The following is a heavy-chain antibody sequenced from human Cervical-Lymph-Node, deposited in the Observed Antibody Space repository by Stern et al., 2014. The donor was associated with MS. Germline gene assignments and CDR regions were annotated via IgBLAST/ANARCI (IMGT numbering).Heavy chain of an antibody. CDR3: ALSSETSDRWYSLGSDL. D-gene: IGHD6-13*01. CDR2: LFPVFGPP. V-gene: IGHV1-69*01. J-gene: IGHJ5*02. Sequence: QVQLVQSGAEVTKPGSSVKVSCKASGGTFSKFPSSWVRQAPGQGLEWMGELFPVFGPPTYAQKFRGRVTITADVSTRTVYMELSSLRSDATAVYYCALSSETSDRWYSLGSDLWGQGTLVTVSS. CDR1: GGTFSKFP.